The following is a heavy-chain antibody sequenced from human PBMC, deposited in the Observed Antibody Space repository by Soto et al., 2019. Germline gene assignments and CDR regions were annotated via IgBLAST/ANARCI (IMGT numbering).Heavy chain of an antibody. CDR1: GFTFSSYG. Sequence: GGSLRLSCAASGFTFSSYGMRWVRQAPGKGLEWVAVISYDGSNKYYADSVKGRFTISRDNSKNTLYLQMNSLRAEDTAVYYCAKGSGKYYYDSSGLGPFDYWGQGTRVTVSS. D-gene: IGHD3-22*01. CDR2: ISYDGSNK. V-gene: IGHV3-30*18. CDR3: AKGSGKYYYDSSGLGPFDY. J-gene: IGHJ4*02.